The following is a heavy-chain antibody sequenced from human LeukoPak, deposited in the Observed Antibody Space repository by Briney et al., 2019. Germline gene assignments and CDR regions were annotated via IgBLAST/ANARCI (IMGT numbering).Heavy chain of an antibody. CDR2: VYYSGST. V-gene: IGHV4-39*01. D-gene: IGHD3-10*01. CDR3: ARSLAGSGTYYLGY. Sequence: SSETLSLTCTVSGGSISSSSYYWAWIRQPPGKGLEWIASVYYSGSTYYKPSLKSQITISVDTSNNQFSLKLSSVTAADTAVYYCARSLAGSGTYYLGYWGQGTLVTVSS. CDR1: GGSISSSSYY. J-gene: IGHJ4*02.